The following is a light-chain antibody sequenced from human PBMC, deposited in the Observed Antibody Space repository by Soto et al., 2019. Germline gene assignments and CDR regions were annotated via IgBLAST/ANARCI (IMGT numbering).Light chain of an antibody. CDR1: QSFSNNY. J-gene: IGKJ1*01. CDR3: QQYGSSGT. CDR2: GAS. Sequence: EIVLTQSPGTLSLSPGERATLSCRASQSFSNNYLAWYQQKPGQAPRLLIYGASNRATGIPDRFSGSGPGTDFTLTISRLEPEDFAVYYCQQYGSSGTFGQGTKVDIK. V-gene: IGKV3-20*01.